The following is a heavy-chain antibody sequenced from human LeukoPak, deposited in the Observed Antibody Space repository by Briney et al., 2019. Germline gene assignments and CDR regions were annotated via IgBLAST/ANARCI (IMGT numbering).Heavy chain of an antibody. J-gene: IGHJ6*03. CDR3: ARNPIAAAGRYYYYMDV. V-gene: IGHV3-9*01. CDR2: INWNSDSI. Sequence: GGSLRLSCAASGFTFDDYAMHWVRQGPGKGLEWVSGINWNSDSIDYADSVKGRFTISRDNAKNSLYLQMNSLRAEDTAVYYCARNPIAAAGRYYYYMDVWGKGTTVTVSS. D-gene: IGHD6-13*01. CDR1: GFTFDDYA.